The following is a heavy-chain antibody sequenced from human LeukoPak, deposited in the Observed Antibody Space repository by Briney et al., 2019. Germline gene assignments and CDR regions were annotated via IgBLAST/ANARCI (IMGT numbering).Heavy chain of an antibody. Sequence: GGSLRLSCAASGFTFSSDAMHWVRQAPRKGLEYVSAISSNGGTTHYGNSVKGRFTISRDNSKNTLYLQMGSLRAEGMAVYFCARSSGYGYYFDYWGQGTLVTVSS. CDR3: ARSSGYGYYFDY. CDR2: ISSNGGTT. V-gene: IGHV3-64*01. CDR1: GFTFSSDA. J-gene: IGHJ4*02. D-gene: IGHD3-22*01.